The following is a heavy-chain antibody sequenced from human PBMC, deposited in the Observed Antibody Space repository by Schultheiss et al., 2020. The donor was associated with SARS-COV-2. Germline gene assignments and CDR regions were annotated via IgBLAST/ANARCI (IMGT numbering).Heavy chain of an antibody. D-gene: IGHD2-15*01. CDR1: GGSISSYY. CDR2: INHSGST. Sequence: SETLSLTCTVSGGSISSYYWSWIRQPPGKGLEWIGEINHSGSTNYNPSLKSRVTISVDTSKNQFSLKLSSVTAADTAVYYCARYCSGGSCYAWDAFDIWGQGTMVTVSS. J-gene: IGHJ3*02. V-gene: IGHV4-59*01. CDR3: ARYCSGGSCYAWDAFDI.